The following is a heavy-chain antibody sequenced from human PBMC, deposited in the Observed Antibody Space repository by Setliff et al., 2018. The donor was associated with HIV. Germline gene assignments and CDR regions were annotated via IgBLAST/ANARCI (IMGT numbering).Heavy chain of an antibody. CDR3: ARDIATTWGIVVVVAAPDFDL. V-gene: IGHV4-39*07. CDR1: GGSISSSSYY. D-gene: IGHD2-15*01. CDR2: IFYSGHT. J-gene: IGHJ2*01. Sequence: SETLSLTCTVSGGSISSSSYYWGWIRQPPGKGLEWIGNIFYSGHTFYNPSLKSRVTISVDTSKNQFSLKLSSVTAADTAVYYCARDIATTWGIVVVVAAPDFDLWGRGTLVTVSS.